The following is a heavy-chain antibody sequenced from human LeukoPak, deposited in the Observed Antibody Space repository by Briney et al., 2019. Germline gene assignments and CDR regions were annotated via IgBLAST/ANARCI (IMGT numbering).Heavy chain of an antibody. Sequence: GGSLRLSCAASGFTFSDYAMSWVRQAPGKGLEWVSALSYSGDNTYCADSVKGRFTISRDNPKNTLYLQMNSLRAEDTAVYYCAKVTVLRFLEWPDYWGQGTLVTVSS. CDR2: LSYSGDNT. D-gene: IGHD3-3*01. J-gene: IGHJ4*02. CDR1: GFTFSDYA. CDR3: AKVTVLRFLEWPDY. V-gene: IGHV3-23*01.